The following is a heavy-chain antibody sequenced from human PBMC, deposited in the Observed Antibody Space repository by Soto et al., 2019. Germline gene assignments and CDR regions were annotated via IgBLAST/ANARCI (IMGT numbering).Heavy chain of an antibody. CDR3: ARGGYSGEGAFDI. CDR1: GFTFSSYS. J-gene: IGHJ3*02. Sequence: EVQLVESGGGLVKPGGSLRLSCAASGFTFSSYSMNWVRQAPGKGLEWVSSISSSSSYIYYADSVKGRFTISRDNAKNSLYLQMNSLRAEDTAVYYCARGGYSGEGAFDIWGKGTLVTVSS. CDR2: ISSSSSYI. D-gene: IGHD5-12*01. V-gene: IGHV3-21*01.